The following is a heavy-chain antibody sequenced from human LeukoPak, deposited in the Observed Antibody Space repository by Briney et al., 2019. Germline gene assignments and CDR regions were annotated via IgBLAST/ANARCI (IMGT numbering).Heavy chain of an antibody. V-gene: IGHV3-7*01. CDR3: ARQAGTY. D-gene: IGHD6-13*01. J-gene: IGHJ4*02. CDR2: IKQDGSQK. CDR1: GFTFSSYW. Sequence: SGGSLRLSCAASGFTFSSYWMSWVRQAPGKGLEWVADIKQDGSQKYYVDSVRGRFTISRDNAKNSLYLQMNSLRVEDTAIYYCARQAGTYWGQGTLVTVSS.